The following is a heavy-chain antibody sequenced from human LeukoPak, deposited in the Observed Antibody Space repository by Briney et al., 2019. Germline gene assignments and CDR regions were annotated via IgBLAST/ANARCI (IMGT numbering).Heavy chain of an antibody. J-gene: IGHJ3*02. D-gene: IGHD3-10*01. Sequence: PGGSLRLSCAASGFTFSSYSMNWVRQAPGKGLEWVSSISGSTTYIYYADPVRGRFTISRDNAKNSLYLQMNSLRAEDTAVYYCARARIGSDAFGIWGQGTMVTVSS. CDR2: ISGSTTYI. V-gene: IGHV3-21*01. CDR3: ARARIGSDAFGI. CDR1: GFTFSSYS.